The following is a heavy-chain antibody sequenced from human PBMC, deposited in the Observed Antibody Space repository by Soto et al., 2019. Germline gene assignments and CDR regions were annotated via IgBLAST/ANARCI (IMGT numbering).Heavy chain of an antibody. J-gene: IGHJ6*04. V-gene: IGHV3-33*01. Sequence: GGSLRLSCAASGFTFSSYGMHWVRQAPGKGLEWVAVIWYDGSNKYYADSVKGRFTISRDNSKNTLYLQMNSLRAEDTAVYYCARNPLGPGYSYKQIEMDVWGKGTTVTVSS. CDR3: ARNPLGPGYSYKQIEMDV. D-gene: IGHD5-18*01. CDR2: IWYDGSNK. CDR1: GFTFSSYG.